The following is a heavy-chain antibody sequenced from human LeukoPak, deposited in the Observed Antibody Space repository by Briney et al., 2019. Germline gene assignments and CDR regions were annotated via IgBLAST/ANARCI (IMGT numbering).Heavy chain of an antibody. CDR1: GFTFNNAW. V-gene: IGHV3-15*01. Sequence: GGSLRLSCAASGFTFNNAWMSWVRQAPGKGLEWVGRIKSKTDGGTTDYAAPVKGRFTISRDDSQNTLYLQMNSPEIEDTAVYYCTTPGGLIVATTPFDYWGQGTLVTVSS. D-gene: IGHD5-12*01. CDR2: IKSKTDGGTT. J-gene: IGHJ4*02. CDR3: TTPGGLIVATTPFDY.